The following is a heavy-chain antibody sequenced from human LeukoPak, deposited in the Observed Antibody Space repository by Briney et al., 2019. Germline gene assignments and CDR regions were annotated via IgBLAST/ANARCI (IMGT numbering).Heavy chain of an antibody. V-gene: IGHV3-21*01. Sequence: GGSLRLSCAASGFTFDDYGMNWVRQAPGKGLEWVSSISSSSSYIYYADSVKGRFTISRDNAKNSLYLQMNSLRAEDTAVYYCARESYDSAVFDYWGQGTLVTVSS. CDR1: GFTFDDYG. CDR3: ARESYDSAVFDY. D-gene: IGHD3-3*01. J-gene: IGHJ4*02. CDR2: ISSSSSYI.